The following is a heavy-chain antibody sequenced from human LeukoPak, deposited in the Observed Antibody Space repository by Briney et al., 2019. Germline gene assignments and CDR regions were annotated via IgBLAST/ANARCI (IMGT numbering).Heavy chain of an antibody. CDR1: GGSISSYY. CDR2: IYYSGST. V-gene: IGHV4-59*01. D-gene: IGHD6-19*01. Sequence: SSETLSLTCTVSGGSISSYYWSWIWQPPGKGLEWIGYIYYSGSTNYNPSLKSRVTISVDTSKNQFSLKLSSVTAADTAVYYCARVKWQWLVPDYWGQGTLVTVSS. J-gene: IGHJ4*02. CDR3: ARVKWQWLVPDY.